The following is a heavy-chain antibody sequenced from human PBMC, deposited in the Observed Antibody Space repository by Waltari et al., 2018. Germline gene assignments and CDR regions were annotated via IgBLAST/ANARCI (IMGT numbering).Heavy chain of an antibody. CDR2: ISGSGGST. V-gene: IGHV3-23*04. D-gene: IGHD6-19*01. CDR1: GFTFSSYA. CDR3: AKSAMEQWFQRYYYYMDV. Sequence: EVQLVESGGGLVQPGGSLRLSCAASGFTFSSYAMSWVRQAPGKGLEWVSAISGSGGSTYYADSVKGRFTISRDNSKNTLYLQMNSLRAEDTAVYYCAKSAMEQWFQRYYYYMDVWGKGTTVTVSS. J-gene: IGHJ6*03.